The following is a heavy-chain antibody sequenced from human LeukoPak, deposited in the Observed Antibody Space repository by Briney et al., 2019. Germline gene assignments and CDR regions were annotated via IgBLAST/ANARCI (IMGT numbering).Heavy chain of an antibody. CDR2: TNHSGST. CDR1: GGSFSGYY. V-gene: IGHV4-34*01. CDR3: ATSYYGSGPAANFDY. J-gene: IGHJ4*02. Sequence: PSETLSLTCAVYGGSFSGYYWSWIRQPPGKGLEWIGETNHSGSTNYNPSLKSRVTISVDTSKNQFSLKLSSVTAADTAVYYCATSYYGSGPAANFDYWGQGTLVTVSS. D-gene: IGHD3-10*01.